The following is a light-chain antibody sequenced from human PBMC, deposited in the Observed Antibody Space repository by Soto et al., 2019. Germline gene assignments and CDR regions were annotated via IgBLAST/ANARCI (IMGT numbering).Light chain of an antibody. CDR1: QSVSSNF. V-gene: IGKV3-20*01. CDR3: QQYASSVT. Sequence: EIVLTQSPGSLSLSPGEGATLFCRASQSVSSNFFAWYQQKPGQAPRLLINGASTRATGIPDRFSGSGSGTDFTLTISRLEPEDVAVYYCQQYASSVTFGQGTKVDIK. J-gene: IGKJ1*01. CDR2: GAS.